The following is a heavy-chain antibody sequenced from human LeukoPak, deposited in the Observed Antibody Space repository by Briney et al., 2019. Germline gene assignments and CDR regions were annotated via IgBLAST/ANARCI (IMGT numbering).Heavy chain of an antibody. CDR1: GFTFSSYW. Sequence: GGSLRLSCAASGFTFSSYWMSWVRQAPGKGLEWVSSISSSSSYIYYADSVKGRFTISRDNAKNSLYLQMNSLRAEDTAVYYCARASDYGGREYWGQGTLVTVSS. CDR2: ISSSSSYI. V-gene: IGHV3-21*01. J-gene: IGHJ4*02. CDR3: ARASDYGGREY. D-gene: IGHD4-23*01.